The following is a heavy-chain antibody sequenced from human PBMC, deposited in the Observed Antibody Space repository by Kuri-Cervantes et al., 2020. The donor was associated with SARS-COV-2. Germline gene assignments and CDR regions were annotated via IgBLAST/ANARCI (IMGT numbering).Heavy chain of an antibody. CDR3: ARDTGGTLIYYYYYYGMDV. D-gene: IGHD2-8*02. J-gene: IGHJ6*02. CDR1: GFTFSSYW. Sequence: GGSLRLSCAASGFTFSSYWMSWVRQAPGKGLEWVANIKQDGSEKYYVDPVKGRFTISRDNAKNSLYLQMNSLRAEDTAVYYCARDTGGTLIYYYYYYGMDVWGQGTTVTVSS. V-gene: IGHV3-7*01. CDR2: IKQDGSEK.